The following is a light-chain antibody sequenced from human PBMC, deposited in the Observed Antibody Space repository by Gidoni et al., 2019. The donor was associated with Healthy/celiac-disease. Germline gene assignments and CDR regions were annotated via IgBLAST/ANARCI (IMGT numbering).Light chain of an antibody. CDR1: QSVRRY. CDR2: DAS. V-gene: IGKV3-11*01. Sequence: EIVLTQSPATLSLSPGDRATLSCRASQSVRRYLAWYQQKAGQAPRILIYDASNRATGIPARFSGSGSGTDFTLTISSLEPEDFAVYYCQQRYNWPTFGQGTKVEIK. J-gene: IGKJ1*01. CDR3: QQRYNWPT.